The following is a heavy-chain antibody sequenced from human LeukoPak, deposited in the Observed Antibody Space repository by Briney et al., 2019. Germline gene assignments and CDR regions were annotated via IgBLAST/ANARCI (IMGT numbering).Heavy chain of an antibody. Sequence: SETLSLTCTVSGGSISSSSYYWGWIRQPPGKGREWIGSIYYSGSNYYNRSLKSRVTMSVDTSNNQFSLKLSSVTAADTAVYYWASNFDSRHDAFDIWGQGTMVTVSS. V-gene: IGHV4-39*01. J-gene: IGHJ3*02. CDR3: ASNFDSRHDAFDI. CDR2: IYYSGSN. CDR1: GGSISSSSYY. D-gene: IGHD3-22*01.